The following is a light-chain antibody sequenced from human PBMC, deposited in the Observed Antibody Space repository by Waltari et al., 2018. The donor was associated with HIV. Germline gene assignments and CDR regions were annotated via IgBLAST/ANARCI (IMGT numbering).Light chain of an antibody. CDR3: SSFTTSITVV. CDR1: SSDVGNYNE. V-gene: IGLV2-18*02. Sequence: QSALTQPPSVSGSLGQSVTISCTGTSSDVGNYNEVSWYQQSPGTAPKLMIYDVSNRPSGVPDRFSGSKSGNTASLTISGLQAEDEADYYCSSFTTSITVVLGGGTKLTVL. J-gene: IGLJ2*01. CDR2: DVS.